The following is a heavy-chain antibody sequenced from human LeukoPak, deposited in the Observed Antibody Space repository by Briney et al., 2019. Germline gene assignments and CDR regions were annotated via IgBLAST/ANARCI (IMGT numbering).Heavy chain of an antibody. CDR2: ISAYNGNT. Sequence: ASVKVSCKASGYTFTSYGISWVRQAPGQGLEWMGWISAYNGNTNYAQKLQGRVTMTTDTSTSTAYMELRSLRSDDTAVYYCARETPLWSSPPLDYWGQGTLVTVSS. J-gene: IGHJ4*02. CDR3: ARETPLWSSPPLDY. V-gene: IGHV1-18*01. D-gene: IGHD3-3*01. CDR1: GYTFTSYG.